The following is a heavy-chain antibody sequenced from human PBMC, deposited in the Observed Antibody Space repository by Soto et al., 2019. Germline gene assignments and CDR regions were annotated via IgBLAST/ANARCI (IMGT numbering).Heavy chain of an antibody. CDR1: GYSFTSYW. Sequence: PGESLKISCKGSGYSFTSYWIGWVRQMPGKGLEWMGIIYPGDSDTRYSPSFQGQVTISADRSISTAYLQWSSLKASDTAMYYCARGRVRGYSGYDEENFDYWGQGPLVTVSS. J-gene: IGHJ4*02. CDR2: IYPGDSDT. CDR3: ARGRVRGYSGYDEENFDY. D-gene: IGHD5-12*01. V-gene: IGHV5-51*01.